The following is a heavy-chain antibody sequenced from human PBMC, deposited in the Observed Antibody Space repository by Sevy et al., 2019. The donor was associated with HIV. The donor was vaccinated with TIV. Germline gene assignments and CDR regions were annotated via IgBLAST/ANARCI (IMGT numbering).Heavy chain of an antibody. CDR3: ARVVAYCSGGTCFPGYYYGMDV. V-gene: IGHV3-21*01. Sequence: GGSLRLSCAASGFTFSSYNMNWVRQPPGKGLEWVSSISSSSNYITYADSVKGRFTISRDNAKYSRYLEMNTLRAEDAAVYYCARVVAYCSGGTCFPGYYYGMDVWGQGTTVTVSS. D-gene: IGHD2-15*01. J-gene: IGHJ6*02. CDR2: ISSSSNYI. CDR1: GFTFSSYN.